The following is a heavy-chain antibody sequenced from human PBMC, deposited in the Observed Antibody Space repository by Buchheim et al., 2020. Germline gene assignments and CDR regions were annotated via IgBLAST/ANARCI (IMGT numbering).Heavy chain of an antibody. J-gene: IGHJ4*02. CDR1: GGSISSGSYY. Sequence: QVQLQESGPGLVKPSQTLSLTCTVSGGSISSGSYYWSWIRQPAGKGLEWIGRIYTSGSTNYNPSLKSRVTLSVDTSKNQFSLKLSSVTAADTAVYYCARVDSSGYYSFDYWGQGTL. V-gene: IGHV4-61*02. D-gene: IGHD3-22*01. CDR3: ARVDSSGYYSFDY. CDR2: IYTSGST.